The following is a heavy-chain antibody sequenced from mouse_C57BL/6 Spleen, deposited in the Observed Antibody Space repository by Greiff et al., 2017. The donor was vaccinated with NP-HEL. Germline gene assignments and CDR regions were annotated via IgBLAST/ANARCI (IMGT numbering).Heavy chain of an antibody. CDR1: GFTFSDYY. J-gene: IGHJ1*03. CDR2: INYDGSST. CDR3: AREDDYDWYFDV. V-gene: IGHV5-16*01. D-gene: IGHD2-4*01. Sequence: EVQRVESEGGLVQPGSSMKLSCTASGFTFSDYYMAWVRQVPEKGLEWVANINYDGSSTYYLDSLKSRFIISRDNAKNILYLQMSSLKSEDTATYYCAREDDYDWYFDVWGTGTTVTVSS.